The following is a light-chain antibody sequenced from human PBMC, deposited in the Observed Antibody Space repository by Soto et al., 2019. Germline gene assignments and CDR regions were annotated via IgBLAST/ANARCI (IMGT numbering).Light chain of an antibody. CDR3: QKYNSAPPYT. CDR1: QGISNY. J-gene: IGKJ2*01. V-gene: IGKV1-27*01. Sequence: DIQMTQSPSSLSASVGDRVTITCRASQGISNYLAWYQQKPGKVPKLLIYAASTLQSGVPSRFSGSGPGTDFTLTISSLQPEDVATYYCQKYNSAPPYTFGQGTKLEIK. CDR2: AAS.